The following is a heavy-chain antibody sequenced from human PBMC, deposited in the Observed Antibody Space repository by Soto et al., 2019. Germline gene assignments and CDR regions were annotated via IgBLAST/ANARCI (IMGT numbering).Heavy chain of an antibody. CDR3: ARGLYDSGSFYFDF. D-gene: IGHD3-10*01. J-gene: IGHJ4*02. Sequence: ASVKVSCKASGYTFSSYAMHLVRQAPGQRLEWMGWINAGNGNTKYSQQFQGRFTISRDTSENTLYLQMNSLRAEDTAVYYCARGLYDSGSFYFDFWGQGTLVTVSS. CDR2: INAGNGNT. V-gene: IGHV1-3*01. CDR1: GYTFSSYA.